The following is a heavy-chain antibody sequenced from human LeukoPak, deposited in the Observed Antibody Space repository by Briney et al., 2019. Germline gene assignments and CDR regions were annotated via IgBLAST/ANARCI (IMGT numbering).Heavy chain of an antibody. J-gene: IGHJ4*02. CDR1: GGTFSSYD. V-gene: IGHV1-69*04. Sequence: SVKVSCKASGGTFSSYDISWVRQAPGQGLEWMGRIIPILGIANYAQKFQGRVTITADKSTSTAYMELSSLRSEDMAVYYCARELQWFGGYFDYWGQGTLVTVSS. CDR2: IIPILGIA. D-gene: IGHD3-16*01. CDR3: ARELQWFGGYFDY.